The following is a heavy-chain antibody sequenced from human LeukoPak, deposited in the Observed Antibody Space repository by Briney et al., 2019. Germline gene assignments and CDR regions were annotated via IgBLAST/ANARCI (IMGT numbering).Heavy chain of an antibody. V-gene: IGHV4-39*01. J-gene: IGHJ4*02. CDR1: GGSISSSSYY. CDR3: ARHWSPTLNYDFWSGYFALYYFDY. CDR2: IYYSGST. Sequence: SETLSLTCTVSGGSISSSSYYWGWIRQPPGKGLEWIGSIYYSGSTYYNPSLKSRVTISVDTSKNQFSLKLSSVTAADTAVYYCARHWSPTLNYDFWSGYFALYYFDYWGQGTLVTVSS. D-gene: IGHD3-3*01.